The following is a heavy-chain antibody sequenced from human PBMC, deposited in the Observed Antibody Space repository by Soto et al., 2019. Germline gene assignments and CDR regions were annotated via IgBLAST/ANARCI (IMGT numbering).Heavy chain of an antibody. J-gene: IGHJ6*02. CDR2: MSYDGSHE. D-gene: IGHD2-8*01. CDR3: AKGSVLRVVEAPLAILGGVDV. Sequence: GGSLRLSCVASGFTFSSYGMHWVRQAPGKGLEGVAVMSYDGSHEYYADSVKGRFTISRDNSKTILYLQMNSLRLEDTAVYYCAKGSVLRVVEAPLAILGGVDVWGQGAMVTVSS. V-gene: IGHV3-33*06. CDR1: GFTFSSYG.